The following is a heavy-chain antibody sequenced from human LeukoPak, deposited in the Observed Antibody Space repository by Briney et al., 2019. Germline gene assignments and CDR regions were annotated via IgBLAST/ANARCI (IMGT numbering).Heavy chain of an antibody. D-gene: IGHD6-13*01. J-gene: IGHJ4*02. V-gene: IGHV4-31*03. CDR2: IYYSGST. CDR3: ARGVYIAAAQYAY. Sequence: SQTLPLTCTVSGGSISSGGYYWSWIRQHPGKGLEWIGYIYYSGSTYYNPSLKSRVTISVDTSKNQFSLKLSSVTAADTAVYYCARGVYIAAAQYAYWGQGTLVTVSS. CDR1: GGSISSGGYY.